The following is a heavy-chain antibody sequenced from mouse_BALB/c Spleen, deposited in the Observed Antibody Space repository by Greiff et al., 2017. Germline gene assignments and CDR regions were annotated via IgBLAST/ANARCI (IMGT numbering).Heavy chain of an antibody. V-gene: IGHV3-2*02. CDR3: ARHRYTSYDDAMDY. CDR2: ISYSGST. Sequence: EVKLVESGPGLVKPSQSLSLTCTVTGYSITSDYAWNWIRQFPGNKLEWMGYISYSGSTSYNPSLKSRISITRDTSKNQFFLQLNSVTTEDTATYYCARHRYTSYDDAMDYWGQGTAVTGSS. D-gene: IGHD2-14*01. CDR1: GYSITSDYA. J-gene: IGHJ4*01.